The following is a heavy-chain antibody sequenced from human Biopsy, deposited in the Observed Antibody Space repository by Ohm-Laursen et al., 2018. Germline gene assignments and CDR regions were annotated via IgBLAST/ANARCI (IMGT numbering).Heavy chain of an antibody. CDR3: ARATVETASFDF. D-gene: IGHD4-23*01. Sequence: TLSLTCTVSGGSINTDLNYWSWIRQRPGKGLEWIGYIYHSGATYYNPSLESQVTISIDTSKNQFSLKVTSVTAADTAVYYCARATVETASFDFWGLRTLITVSS. V-gene: IGHV4-31*01. CDR1: GGSINTDLNY. CDR2: IYHSGAT. J-gene: IGHJ4*02.